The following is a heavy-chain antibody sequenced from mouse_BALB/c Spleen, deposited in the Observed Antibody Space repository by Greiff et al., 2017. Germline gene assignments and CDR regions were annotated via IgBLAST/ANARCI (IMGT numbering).Heavy chain of an antibody. J-gene: IGHJ1*01. CDR2: ISDGGSYT. CDR3: ARDVVTAATSYFDV. CDR1: GFTFSDYY. V-gene: IGHV5-4*02. D-gene: IGHD1-2*01. Sequence: VQLKESGGGLVKPGGSLKLSCAASGFTFSDYYMYWVRQTPEKRLEWVATISDGGSYTYYPDSVKGRFTISRDNAKNNLYLQMSSLKSEDTAMYYCARDVVTAATSYFDVWGAGTTVTVSS.